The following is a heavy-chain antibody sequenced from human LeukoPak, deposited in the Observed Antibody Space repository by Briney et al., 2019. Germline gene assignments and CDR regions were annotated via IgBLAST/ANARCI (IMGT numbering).Heavy chain of an antibody. CDR1: GFTFSSTS. V-gene: IGHV3-23*01. CDR3: ARDSGSYYDSSGSFDY. D-gene: IGHD3-22*01. Sequence: GGSLRLSCAASGFTFSSTSMSWVRQAPGKGLEWVAVTVGGGDGTYYADSVKGRFTISRDNSNNTLYLQMNSLRAEDTAVYYCARDSGSYYDSSGSFDYWGQGTLVTVSS. CDR2: TVGGGDGT. J-gene: IGHJ4*02.